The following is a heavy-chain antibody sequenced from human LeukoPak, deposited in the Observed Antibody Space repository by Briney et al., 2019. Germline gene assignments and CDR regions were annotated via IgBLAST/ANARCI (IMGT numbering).Heavy chain of an antibody. CDR1: GGSISSGGYS. D-gene: IGHD6-19*01. Sequence: PPQTLSLTCGVSGGSISSGGYSWSWILQPAGKGLEWIGRIYTSGSTNYNPSLKSRVTMSVDTSKNQFSLKLSSVTAADTAVYYCARDHRFEQWLEIDAFDIWGQGTMVTVSS. CDR3: ARDHRFEQWLEIDAFDI. V-gene: IGHV4-61*02. J-gene: IGHJ3*02. CDR2: IYTSGST.